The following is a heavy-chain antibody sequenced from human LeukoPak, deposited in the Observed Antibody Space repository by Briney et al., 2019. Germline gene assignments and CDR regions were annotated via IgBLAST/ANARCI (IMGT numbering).Heavy chain of an antibody. V-gene: IGHV1-46*01. J-gene: IGHJ3*02. CDR3: ARDMIDVLRFLEWSLDAFDI. Sequence: GASVKVSCKASGYTFTSYYMHWVRQAPGQGLEWMGIINPSGGSTSYAQKFQGRVTMTRDTSTSTVYMELRSLRSDDTAVYYCARDMIDVLRFLEWSLDAFDIWGQGTMVTVSS. CDR1: GYTFTSYY. CDR2: INPSGGST. D-gene: IGHD3-3*01.